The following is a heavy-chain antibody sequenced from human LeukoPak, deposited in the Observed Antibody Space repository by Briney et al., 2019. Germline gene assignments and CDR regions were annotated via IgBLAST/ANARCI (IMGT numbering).Heavy chain of an antibody. Sequence: GGSLRLSCAASGFRFNNYGMSWVRQAPGKGLEWVSYISSSGSTIYYADSVKGRFTISRDNAKNSLYLQMNSLRAEDTAVYYCARDKIVGATYFDYWGQGTLVTVSS. CDR1: GFRFNNYG. CDR3: ARDKIVGATYFDY. V-gene: IGHV3-48*04. J-gene: IGHJ4*02. CDR2: ISSSGSTI. D-gene: IGHD1-26*01.